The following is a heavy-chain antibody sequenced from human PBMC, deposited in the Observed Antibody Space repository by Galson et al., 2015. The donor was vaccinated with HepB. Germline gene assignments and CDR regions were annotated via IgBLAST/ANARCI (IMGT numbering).Heavy chain of an antibody. CDR1: GFTFNSYA. V-gene: IGHV3-30-3*01. CDR3: ASQMVRGVIMGLDY. D-gene: IGHD3-10*01. CDR2: ISYDGSNK. J-gene: IGHJ4*02. Sequence: SLRLSCAASGFTFNSYALHWVRQAPGKGLEWVAVISYDGSNKYYADSVKGRFTISRDNSKNTLYLQMNSLRAEDTAVYYCASQMVRGVIMGLDYWGQGTLVTVSS.